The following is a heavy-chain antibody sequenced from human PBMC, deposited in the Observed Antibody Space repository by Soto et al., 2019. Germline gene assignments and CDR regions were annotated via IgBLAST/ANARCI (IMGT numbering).Heavy chain of an antibody. D-gene: IGHD3-22*01. J-gene: IGHJ6*02. V-gene: IGHV4-61*01. CDR3: ARDNRVVVITTYPGPDPYYGMDV. Sequence: PSETLSLTCTVSGGSVSSGSYYWSWIRQPPGKGLEWIGYIYYSGSTNYNPSLKSRVTISVDTSKNQFSLKLSSVTAADTAVYYCARDNRVVVITTYPGPDPYYGMDVWGQGTTVTVSS. CDR2: IYYSGST. CDR1: GGSVSSGSYY.